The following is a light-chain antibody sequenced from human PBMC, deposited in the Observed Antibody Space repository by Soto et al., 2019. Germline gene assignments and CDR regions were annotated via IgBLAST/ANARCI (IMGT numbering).Light chain of an antibody. J-gene: IGKJ1*01. Sequence: EIVLTQSPGSRSLSPWERDTRYVTAIQSVSSSFLAWYQQRPGQAPRLIIYAASSRATGIPDRFSGSGSGTDFTLTISRLEPEDLAVYYCQLYGSSPRWTFGQGTKVDIK. CDR2: AAS. CDR3: QLYGSSPRWT. V-gene: IGKV3-20*01. CDR1: QSVSSSF.